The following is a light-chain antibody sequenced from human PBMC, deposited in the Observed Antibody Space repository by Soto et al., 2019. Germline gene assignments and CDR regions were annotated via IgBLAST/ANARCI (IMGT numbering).Light chain of an antibody. J-gene: IGLJ1*01. CDR2: EVT. CDR3: NSYTISGTYV. CDR1: SSDVGRYNR. V-gene: IGLV2-18*02. Sequence: QSALAQPPSVSGSPGQSVAISCIGDSSDVGRYNRVSWYQQSPGTAPKLIIYEVTTRPSGVLDRFSGSKSGNTASLTISGLQAEDEADYYCNSYTISGTYVFGTGTKVTVL.